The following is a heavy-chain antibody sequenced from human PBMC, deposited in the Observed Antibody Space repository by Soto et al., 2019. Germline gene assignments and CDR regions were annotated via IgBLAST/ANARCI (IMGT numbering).Heavy chain of an antibody. CDR1: GGSISSSSYY. J-gene: IGHJ5*02. Sequence: PSETLSLTCTVSGGSISSSSYYWGWIRQPPGKGLEWIGSIYYSGSTYYNPSLKSRVTISVDTSKNQFSLRLSSVTAADTAVYYCARLARGVISNWFDPWGQGTLVTVSS. CDR3: ARLARGVISNWFDP. V-gene: IGHV4-39*01. D-gene: IGHD3-10*01. CDR2: IYYSGST.